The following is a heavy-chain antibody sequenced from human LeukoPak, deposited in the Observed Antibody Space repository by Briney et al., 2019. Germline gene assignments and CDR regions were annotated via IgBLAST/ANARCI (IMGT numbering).Heavy chain of an antibody. CDR2: IWNDGNKK. J-gene: IGHJ4*02. D-gene: IGHD6-19*01. Sequence: PGGSLRLSCAASGFTFSYYGMHWVRQAPGKGLECVAVIWNDGNKKYYADSVRGRFTISRDNSKNTLYLQMNSLRAEDTAIYYCARALYSGGWYGGDYWGQGTLVTVSS. CDR3: ARALYSGGWYGGDY. V-gene: IGHV3-33*01. CDR1: GFTFSYYG.